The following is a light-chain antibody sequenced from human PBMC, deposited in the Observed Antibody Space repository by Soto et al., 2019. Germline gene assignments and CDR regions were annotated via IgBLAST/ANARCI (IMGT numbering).Light chain of an antibody. V-gene: IGLV2-8*01. CDR2: EVN. Sequence: QSAVTQPPSASGSPGQSITISCTGTSSDVGGYNYVSWYQQHPGSAPKLIIHEVNKRPSGVPDRFSGSKSGNTASLTVTGLQAEDEADYYCSSYAGSNILVFGEGTKLTVL. CDR1: SSDVGGYNY. CDR3: SSYAGSNILV. J-gene: IGLJ2*01.